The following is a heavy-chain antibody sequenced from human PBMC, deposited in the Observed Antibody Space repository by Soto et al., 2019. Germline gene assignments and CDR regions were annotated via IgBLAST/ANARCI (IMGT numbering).Heavy chain of an antibody. J-gene: IGHJ4*02. Sequence: PGGSLRLSCAASGFTFSSYSMNWVRQAPGKGLEWVSYISSSSSTIYSADTVKGRFTISRDNAKNSLYLHMNSLRAEDTAVYHCARDWASIFDYWGQGTLVTVSS. V-gene: IGHV3-48*01. CDR3: ARDWASIFDY. CDR2: ISSSSSTI. D-gene: IGHD2-21*01. CDR1: GFTFSSYS.